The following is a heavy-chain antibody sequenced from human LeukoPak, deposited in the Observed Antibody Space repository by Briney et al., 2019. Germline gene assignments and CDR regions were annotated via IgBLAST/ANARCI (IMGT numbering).Heavy chain of an antibody. J-gene: IGHJ4*02. CDR1: GDSLSSHY. D-gene: IGHD6-19*01. Sequence: SETLSLTCTVSGDSLSSHYWSWIRQPPGKGLEWIGHIYGSGSTHYDPSLRSRVTISEDTSKNQFSLKLTSVTAADTAVYYCARNVGWYSHDSWGQGTLVTVSS. CDR2: IYGSGST. V-gene: IGHV4-59*08. CDR3: ARNVGWYSHDS.